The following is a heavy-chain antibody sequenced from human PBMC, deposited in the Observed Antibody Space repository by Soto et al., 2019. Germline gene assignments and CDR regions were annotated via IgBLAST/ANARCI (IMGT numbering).Heavy chain of an antibody. V-gene: IGHV3-48*03. Sequence: GRSLRLSCAASGFAFSSFEMTWVRQAPGKGLEWVSYISSIGSTIYYADSVKGRFAISRDNAKNALYLQMNSLRAEDTAVYYCASQPAVWPFNWFDPWGQGTLVTVSS. CDR1: GFAFSSFE. CDR2: ISSIGSTI. D-gene: IGHD2-2*01. CDR3: ASQPAVWPFNWFDP. J-gene: IGHJ5*02.